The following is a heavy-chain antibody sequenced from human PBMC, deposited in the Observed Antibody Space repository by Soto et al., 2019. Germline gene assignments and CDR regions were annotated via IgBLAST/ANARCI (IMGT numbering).Heavy chain of an antibody. D-gene: IGHD3-3*01. CDR3: ARTPEGDYDFWSVKNWFDP. CDR2: IFSNDEK. CDR1: GFSLSSAGMG. Sequence: SGPTLVNPTETLTLTCTVSGFSLSSAGMGVSWFRQPPGKTLEWLAHIFSNDEKSYSPSLRSRLTISKDTSRSQVVLTMTNMDPVDTATYYCARTPEGDYDFWSVKNWFDPWGQGTLVTVSS. V-gene: IGHV2-26*01. J-gene: IGHJ5*02.